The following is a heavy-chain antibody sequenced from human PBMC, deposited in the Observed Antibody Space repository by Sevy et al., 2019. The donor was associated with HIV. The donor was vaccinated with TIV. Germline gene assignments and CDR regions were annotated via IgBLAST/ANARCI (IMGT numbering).Heavy chain of an antibody. V-gene: IGHV1-24*01. CDR3: ATTKAYYDNSGDPFDY. CDR2: FDPEYVET. Sequence: ASVKVSCKVSGKTLSDLSMHWVRQAPGKGLEWMGSFDPEYVETLYAQNFRARVTMTEDISTDTAYMELSSLRSEDTAVYYCATTKAYYDNSGDPFDYWGQGSLVTVSS. D-gene: IGHD3-22*01. CDR1: GKTLSDLS. J-gene: IGHJ4*02.